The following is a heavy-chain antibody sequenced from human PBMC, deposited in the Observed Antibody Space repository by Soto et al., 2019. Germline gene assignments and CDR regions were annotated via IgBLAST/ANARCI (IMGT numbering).Heavy chain of an antibody. V-gene: IGHV3-23*01. D-gene: IGHD5-12*01. CDR3: AKDPRGYNDYIHYC. CDR1: EFSISTYA. J-gene: IGHJ4*02. CDR2: ISGSGVST. Sequence: GLLITQYCGASEFSISTYATNCVRQNPGKGLEWVSGISGSGVSTYYADSVKGRFTISRDNSKNTVYLQMNSLRAEDTAVYYCAKDPRGYNDYIHYCWAQGTLLPVSS.